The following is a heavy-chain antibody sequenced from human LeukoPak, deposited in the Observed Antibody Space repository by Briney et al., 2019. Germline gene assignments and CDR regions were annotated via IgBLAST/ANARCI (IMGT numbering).Heavy chain of an antibody. D-gene: IGHD3-22*01. J-gene: IGHJ4*02. CDR1: GFTFSSYA. Sequence: GGSLRLSCAASGFTFSSYAMHWVRQAPGKGLEWVAVISYDGSNKYYADSVKGRFTISRDNSKNTLYLQMNSLRAEDTAVYYCASLGDYYDAYGPIDFDYWGQGTLVTVS. V-gene: IGHV3-30*04. CDR2: ISYDGSNK. CDR3: ASLGDYYDAYGPIDFDY.